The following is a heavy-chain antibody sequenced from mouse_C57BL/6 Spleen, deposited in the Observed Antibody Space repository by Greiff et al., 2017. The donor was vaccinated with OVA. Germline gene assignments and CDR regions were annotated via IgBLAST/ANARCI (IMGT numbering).Heavy chain of an antibody. Sequence: QVQLQQSGPGLVQPSQRLSITCTVSGFSLTSYGVHWVRQSPGKGLEWLGVILRGGSTDYNAAFISRLSISKDNSKSQVFLKMNRLQAEDTAIYYCARNSYSDWYFDVWGTGTTVTVSA. V-gene: IGHV2-2*01. D-gene: IGHD1-1*01. CDR2: ILRGGST. J-gene: IGHJ1*03. CDR3: ARNSYSDWYFDV. CDR1: GFSLTSYG.